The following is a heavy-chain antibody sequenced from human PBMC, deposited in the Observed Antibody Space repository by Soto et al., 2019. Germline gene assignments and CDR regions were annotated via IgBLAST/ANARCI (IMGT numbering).Heavy chain of an antibody. J-gene: IGHJ5*02. V-gene: IGHV1-3*01. CDR1: GYTFTIYA. CDR2: INAGNGNT. Sequence: ASVKLSCKASGYTFTIYAMHWVLQAPGQRLEWMGWINAGNGNTKYSQKFQGRVTITRDTSASTAYMELSSLRSEDTAVYYCARASGRWDNIVVMARNWFDPRGQGTLVTVAS. CDR3: ARASGRWDNIVVMARNWFDP. D-gene: IGHD2-8*01.